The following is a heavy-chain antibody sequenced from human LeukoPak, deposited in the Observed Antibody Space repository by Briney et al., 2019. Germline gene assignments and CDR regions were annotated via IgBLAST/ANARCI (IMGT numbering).Heavy chain of an antibody. D-gene: IGHD2-21*02. CDR1: GGTFSSCA. CDR3: ARGPMVVTAHMDV. CDR2: IIPIFGTA. V-gene: IGHV1-69*01. Sequence: SVKVSCKASGGTFSSCAIGWVRQAPGQGLEWMGGIIPIFGTANYAQKFQGRVTITADESTSTAYMELSSLRSEDTAVYYCARGPMVVTAHMDVWGQGTTVTVSS. J-gene: IGHJ6*02.